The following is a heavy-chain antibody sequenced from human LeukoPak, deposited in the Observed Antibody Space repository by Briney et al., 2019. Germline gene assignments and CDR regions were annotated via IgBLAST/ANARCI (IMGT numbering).Heavy chain of an antibody. J-gene: IGHJ4*02. D-gene: IGHD2-2*02. V-gene: IGHV1-2*02. Sequence: GASVRVSCKASGYTFTGYYMHWGRQAPGQGLEWMGWINHISRGTNYSQQFQGTVTMTRDTSITTAYMALSRLRSHDTAVYYCARESCSSTSCYNRLDYWGQGTLVTVSS. CDR1: GYTFTGYY. CDR3: ARESCSSTSCYNRLDY. CDR2: INHISRGT.